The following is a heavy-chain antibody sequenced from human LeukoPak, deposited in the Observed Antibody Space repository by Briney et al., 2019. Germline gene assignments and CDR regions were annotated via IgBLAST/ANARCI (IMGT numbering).Heavy chain of an antibody. CDR2: IIPIFGTA. CDR1: GGTFSSYA. J-gene: IGHJ4*02. CDR3: ASSWTYYYDSSGYFDY. V-gene: IGHV1-69*05. D-gene: IGHD3-22*01. Sequence: ASVKVSCKASGGTFSSYAIGWVRQAPGQGLEWMGGIIPIFGTANYAQKFQGRVTITTDESTSTAYMELSSLRSEDTAVYYCASSWTYYYDSSGYFDYWGQGTLVTVSS.